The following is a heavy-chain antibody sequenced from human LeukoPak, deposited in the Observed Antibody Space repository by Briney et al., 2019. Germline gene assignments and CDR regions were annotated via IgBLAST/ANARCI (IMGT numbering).Heavy chain of an antibody. V-gene: IGHV4-4*02. Sequence: SETLSLTCAVSGGSISSSNWWSWIRQPPGKGLEWIGSIYYSGSTYYNPSLKSRVTISVDTSKNQFSLKLSSVTAADTAVYHCARQVGQQLANWFDPWGQGTLVTVSS. CDR1: GGSISSSNW. J-gene: IGHJ5*02. CDR3: ARQVGQQLANWFDP. D-gene: IGHD6-13*01. CDR2: IYYSGST.